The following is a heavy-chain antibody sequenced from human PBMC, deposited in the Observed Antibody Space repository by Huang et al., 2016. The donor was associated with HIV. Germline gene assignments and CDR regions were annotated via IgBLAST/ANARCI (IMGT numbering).Heavy chain of an antibody. D-gene: IGHD3-10*01. Sequence: QLQLQESGSGLVKPSQTLSLTCAVSGGSISSGGYSWNWIRQPPRKGLECTGYIFHSGSTYYNSSLKSRVTISIDRSKNQFSLKLSSVTAADTALYYCAREFGGRFDPWGQGTLVTVSS. CDR3: AREFGGRFDP. CDR1: GGSISSGGYS. CDR2: IFHSGST. J-gene: IGHJ5*02. V-gene: IGHV4-30-2*01.